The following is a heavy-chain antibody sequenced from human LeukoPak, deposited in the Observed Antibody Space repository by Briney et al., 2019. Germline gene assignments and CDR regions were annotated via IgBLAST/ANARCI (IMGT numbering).Heavy chain of an antibody. D-gene: IGHD6-19*01. CDR3: ARQMTSRIAVAGQSDY. CDR2: ISAYNGNT. CDR1: GYTFTSYG. J-gene: IGHJ4*02. V-gene: IGHV1-18*01. Sequence: ASVTVSFKASGYTFTSYGISWVRQAPGQGLEWMGWISAYNGNTNYAQKLQGRVTMTTDTSTSTAYMELRSLRSDDTAVYYCARQMTSRIAVAGQSDYWGQGTLVTVSS.